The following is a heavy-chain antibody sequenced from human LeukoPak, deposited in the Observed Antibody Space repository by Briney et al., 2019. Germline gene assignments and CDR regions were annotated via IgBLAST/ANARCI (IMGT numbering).Heavy chain of an antibody. Sequence: ASVKVSCKASGYTFTGYYMHWVRQAPGQGLEWMGWINPNSGGTNYAQKFQGRVTMTRDTSISTAYMELSRLRSDDTAVYYCARTSEDDYNWGILGDAFDIWGQGTMVAVSS. D-gene: IGHD5-24*01. CDR3: ARTSEDDYNWGILGDAFDI. J-gene: IGHJ3*02. CDR1: GYTFTGYY. CDR2: INPNSGGT. V-gene: IGHV1-2*02.